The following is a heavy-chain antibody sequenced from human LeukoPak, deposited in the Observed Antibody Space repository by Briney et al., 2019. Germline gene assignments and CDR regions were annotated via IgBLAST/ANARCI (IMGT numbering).Heavy chain of an antibody. CDR2: IIPIFGTA. V-gene: IGHV1-69*06. CDR1: GGTFSSYA. CDR3: ARGLDSSGYYRSYWYFDL. Sequence: ASVKVSCKASGGTFSSYAISWVRQAPGQGLEWMGGIIPIFGTANYAQKFQGRVTITADKSTSTAYMELSSLRSEDTAVYYCARGLDSSGYYRSYWYFDLWGRGTLVTVSS. J-gene: IGHJ2*01. D-gene: IGHD3-22*01.